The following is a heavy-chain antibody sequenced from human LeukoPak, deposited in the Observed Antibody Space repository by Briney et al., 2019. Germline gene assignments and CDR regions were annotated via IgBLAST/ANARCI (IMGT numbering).Heavy chain of an antibody. Sequence: GGSLRLSCAASGFSFRTHSMKWVRQAPGKGLEWVSSITSFGSDIYYADSVKGRFTISRDDGKNSLYLQMDSLGAEDSAVYYCARAHDFWSGYGGNYMDVWGKGTTVTVSS. CDR1: GFSFRTHS. J-gene: IGHJ6*03. D-gene: IGHD3-3*01. CDR3: ARAHDFWSGYGGNYMDV. V-gene: IGHV3-21*01. CDR2: ITSFGSDI.